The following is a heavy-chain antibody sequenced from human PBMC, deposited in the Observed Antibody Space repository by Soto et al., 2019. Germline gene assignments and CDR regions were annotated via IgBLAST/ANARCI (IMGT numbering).Heavy chain of an antibody. Sequence: QVQLQQWGAGLLKPSETLSLTCAVYGGSFSGYYWSWIRQPPGKGLEWIGEINHSGSTNYNPSLKSRVTISVDTSKNQFSLKLSSVTAADTAVYYCARALPRIAAAGTRFDYWGQGTLVTVSS. CDR2: INHSGST. CDR3: ARALPRIAAAGTRFDY. V-gene: IGHV4-34*01. D-gene: IGHD6-13*01. J-gene: IGHJ4*02. CDR1: GGSFSGYY.